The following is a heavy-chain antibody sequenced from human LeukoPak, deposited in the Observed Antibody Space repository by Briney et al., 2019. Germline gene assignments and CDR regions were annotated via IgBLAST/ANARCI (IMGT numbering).Heavy chain of an antibody. CDR2: ISYDGSNK. J-gene: IGHJ4*02. CDR1: GLTFSNFG. CDR3: AKGLWFGELLGYFDY. Sequence: GGSLRLSCVVSGLTFSNFGMHWVRQAPGKGLEWVAVISYDGSNKYYADSVKGRFTISRDNSKNTLYLQMNSLRAEDTAVYYCAKGLWFGELLGYFDYWGQGTLVTVSS. D-gene: IGHD3-10*01. V-gene: IGHV3-30*18.